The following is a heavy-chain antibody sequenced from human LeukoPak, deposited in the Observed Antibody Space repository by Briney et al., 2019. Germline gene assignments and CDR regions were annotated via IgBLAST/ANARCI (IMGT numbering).Heavy chain of an antibody. Sequence: GGSLRLSCAASGFSFSSYSMKWVRQAPGKGLEWVSSISSTSRSSYIFYAESVKGRFTISRDNTKNSLFLQMNSLVAEDTAVYYCARGYIDNLGYSPRSSFDSWGQGSLVTVSS. CDR2: ISSTSRSSYI. V-gene: IGHV3-21*01. D-gene: IGHD3-22*01. CDR1: GFSFSSYS. CDR3: ARGYIDNLGYSPRSSFDS. J-gene: IGHJ4*02.